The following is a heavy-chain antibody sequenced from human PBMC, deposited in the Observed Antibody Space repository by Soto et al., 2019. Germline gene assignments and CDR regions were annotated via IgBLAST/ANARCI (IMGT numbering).Heavy chain of an antibody. CDR3: ARERSMIVVVPGY. J-gene: IGHJ4*02. V-gene: IGHV3-30-3*01. CDR2: ISYDGSNK. Sequence: QVQLVESGGGVVQPGRSLRLSCAASGFTFSSYAMHWVRQATGKGLEWVSFISYDGSNKYYADSVKGRFTISRDNSKNTLYLQMNSLRAEDTAVYYRARERSMIVVVPGYLGQGTLVTVSS. CDR1: GFTFSSYA. D-gene: IGHD3-22*01.